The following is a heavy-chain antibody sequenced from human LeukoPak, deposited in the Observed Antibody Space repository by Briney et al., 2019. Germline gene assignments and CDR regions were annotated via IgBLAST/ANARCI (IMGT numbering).Heavy chain of an antibody. J-gene: IGHJ3*02. V-gene: IGHV7-4-1*02. D-gene: IGHD5-18*01. CDR3: ARDDTAMGLDAFDI. Sequence: ASVKVSSKASGYTFTSYAMNWVRQAPGQGLEWMGWINTNTGNPTYAQGFTGRFVFSLDTSVSTAYLQISSLKAEDTAVYYCARDDTAMGLDAFDIWGQGTMVTVSS. CDR1: GYTFTSYA. CDR2: INTNTGNP.